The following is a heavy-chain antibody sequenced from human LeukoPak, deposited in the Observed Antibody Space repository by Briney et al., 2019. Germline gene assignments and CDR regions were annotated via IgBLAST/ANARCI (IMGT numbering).Heavy chain of an antibody. CDR2: IDPSDSYT. D-gene: IGHD3-10*01. J-gene: IGHJ5*02. CDR1: GYSFTSYW. Sequence: GESLKISCKGSGYSFTSYWISWARQMPGKGLEWMGRIDPSDSYTNYSPSFQGHVTISADKSISTAYLQWSSLKASDTAMYYCARHNYYGSGSYKFDPWGQGTLVTVSS. CDR3: ARHNYYGSGSYKFDP. V-gene: IGHV5-10-1*01.